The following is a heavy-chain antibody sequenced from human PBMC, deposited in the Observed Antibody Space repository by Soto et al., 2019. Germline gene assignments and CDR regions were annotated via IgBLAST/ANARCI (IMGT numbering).Heavy chain of an antibody. Sequence: GAAVMLSCKAWGYTFASSYMHWVRQSPGQGLKWMGIINPSGGSTSYAQKFQGRVTMTRDTSTSTVYMELSSLRSEDTAVYYCAIETLGGSHYGKAVRGQGSTDTVSS. D-gene: IGHD6-13*01. V-gene: IGHV1-46*01. CDR2: INPSGGST. CDR3: AIETLGGSHYGKAV. CDR1: GYTFASSY. J-gene: IGHJ6*01.